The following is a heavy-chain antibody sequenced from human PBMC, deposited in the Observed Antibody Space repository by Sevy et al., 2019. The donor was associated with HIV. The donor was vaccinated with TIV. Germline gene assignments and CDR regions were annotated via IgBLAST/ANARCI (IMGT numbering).Heavy chain of an antibody. D-gene: IGHD2-8*01. V-gene: IGHV4-31*03. Sequence: SETLSLTCTVSGGSISSGGYYWSWIRQHPGKGLEWIGYIYYSGSTYYNPSLKSRVTISVDTSKNQFSLKLSSVTAADTAVDYCARDRRMVSHAFDFWGQGTMVTVSS. CDR3: ARDRRMVSHAFDF. CDR2: IYYSGST. J-gene: IGHJ3*01. CDR1: GGSISSGGYY.